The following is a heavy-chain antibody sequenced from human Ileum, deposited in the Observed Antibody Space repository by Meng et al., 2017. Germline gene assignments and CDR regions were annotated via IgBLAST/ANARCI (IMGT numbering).Heavy chain of an antibody. J-gene: IGHJ5*01. D-gene: IGHD6-19*01. V-gene: IGHV4-30-2*06. Sequence: QLQLQESGPGLVKPSQTLPLTCSVSGGSITSGGYSWSWIRQSPGKGLEWIGYIYYSGSTYYSPSLKSRVTISLDRSKSQFSLQLNSVTAADTAVYYCARRSGAYDSWGQGTLVTVSS. CDR3: ARRSGAYDS. CDR2: IYYSGST. CDR1: GGSITSGGYS.